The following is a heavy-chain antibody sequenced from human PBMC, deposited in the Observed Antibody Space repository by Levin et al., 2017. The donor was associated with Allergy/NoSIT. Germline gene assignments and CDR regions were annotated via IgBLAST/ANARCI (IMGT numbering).Heavy chain of an antibody. V-gene: IGHV3-49*03. J-gene: IGHJ6*02. CDR2: IRSITYTGTT. D-gene: IGHD3-22*01. CDR1: GFTFGDYA. Sequence: GGSLRLSCTTYGFTFGDYAMSWFRQAPGKGLEWVGFIRSITYTGTTEYGASVRGRFTISRDDSNSIAYLQMNSLKTEDTAVYYCARDLLLHNHYYGADGWGQGTTVTVSS. CDR3: ARDLLLHNHYYGADG.